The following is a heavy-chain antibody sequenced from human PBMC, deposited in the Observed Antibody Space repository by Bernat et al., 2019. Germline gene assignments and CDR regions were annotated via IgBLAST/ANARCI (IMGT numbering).Heavy chain of an antibody. D-gene: IGHD6-13*01. J-gene: IGHJ4*02. CDR3: ARGVGSSWYSP. Sequence: QVQLQQWGAGLLKPSETLSLTCAVYGGSFSGYYWSWIHQPPGKGLEWIGEINHSGSTNYNPSLKSRVTISVDTSKNQFSLKLSSVTAADTAVYYCARGVGSSWYSPWGQGTLVTISS. V-gene: IGHV4-34*01. CDR2: INHSGST. CDR1: GGSFSGYY.